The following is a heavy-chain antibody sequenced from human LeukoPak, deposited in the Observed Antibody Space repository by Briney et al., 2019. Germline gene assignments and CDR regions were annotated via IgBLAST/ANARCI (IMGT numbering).Heavy chain of an antibody. CDR3: ARDRLWFGELSKPNDY. V-gene: IGHV1-18*01. J-gene: IGHJ4*02. CDR2: ISAYNGNT. Sequence: ASVKVSCKASGYTFTSYGISWVRQAPGQGLEWMGWISAYNGNTNYAQKLKGRVTMTTDTSTSTAYMELRSLRSDDTAVYYCARDRLWFGELSKPNDYWGQGTLVTVSS. D-gene: IGHD3-10*01. CDR1: GYTFTSYG.